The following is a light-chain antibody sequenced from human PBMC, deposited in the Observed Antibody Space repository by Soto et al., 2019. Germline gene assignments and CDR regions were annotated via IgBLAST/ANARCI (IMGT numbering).Light chain of an antibody. CDR2: EVN. CDR1: CSDICDANL. CDR3: GALRIRTILF. J-gene: IGLJ1*01. V-gene: IGLV2-14*01. Sequence: QSALTQPASVSGSPGQSVNIPYTAPCSDICDANLMSWYQHSPGRAPRLLIYEVNNRPSGVSTRFAGSKXDNTASLTISGLLDDEEADYFCGALRIRTILFFGSGTNVTVL.